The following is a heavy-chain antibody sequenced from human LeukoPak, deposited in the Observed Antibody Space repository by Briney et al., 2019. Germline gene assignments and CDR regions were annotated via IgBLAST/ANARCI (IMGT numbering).Heavy chain of an antibody. J-gene: IGHJ4*02. D-gene: IGHD5-24*01. Sequence: GGSLRLSSAASGFTVSSNYMSWVRQAPGKGLEWVSVIYSGGSTYYADSVKGRFTISRDNSKNTLYLQMNSLRAEDTAVYYCAREDGYNHFDYWGQGTLVTVSS. CDR1: GFTVSSNY. CDR2: IYSGGST. V-gene: IGHV3-53*01. CDR3: AREDGYNHFDY.